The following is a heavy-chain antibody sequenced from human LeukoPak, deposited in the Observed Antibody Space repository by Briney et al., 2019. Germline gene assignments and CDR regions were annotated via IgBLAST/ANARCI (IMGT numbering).Heavy chain of an antibody. CDR2: IYYSGST. CDR3: ARDFRAGTSRFDI. D-gene: IGHD1-1*01. V-gene: IGHV4-59*11. Sequence: SETLSLTCTVSGGSISSHYWSWIRQPPGKGLEWIGYIYYSGSTNYNPSLKSRVTISVDTSKNQFSLKLSSVTAADTAVYYCARDFRAGTSRFDIWGQGTMVTVSS. J-gene: IGHJ3*02. CDR1: GGSISSHY.